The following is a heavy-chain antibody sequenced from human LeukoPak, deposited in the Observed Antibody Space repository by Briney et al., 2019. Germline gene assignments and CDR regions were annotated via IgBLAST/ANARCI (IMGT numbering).Heavy chain of an antibody. V-gene: IGHV1-18*01. Sequence: ASVKVSCKASGYTFTSYGISWVRQAPGQGLEWMGWISAYNGNTNYAQKLQGRVTMTTDTSTSTAYMELRSLRSDDTAVYYCARSRKVWSRYRRGEDFDYWGQGTLVIVSS. D-gene: IGHD3-3*01. CDR3: ARSRKVWSRYRRGEDFDY. J-gene: IGHJ4*02. CDR1: GYTFTSYG. CDR2: ISAYNGNT.